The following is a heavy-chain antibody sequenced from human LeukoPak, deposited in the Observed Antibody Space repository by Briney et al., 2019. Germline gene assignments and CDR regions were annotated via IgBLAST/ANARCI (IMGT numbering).Heavy chain of an antibody. CDR3: ATLPPWGIAAANFDY. V-gene: IGHV1-24*01. J-gene: IGHJ4*02. CDR1: EYTLTELS. CDR2: FDPEDGET. Sequence: ASVKVSCKVSEYTLTELSMHWVRQAPGKGLEWMGGFDPEDGETIYAQKFQGRVTMTEDTSTDTAYMELSSLRSEDTAVYYCATLPPWGIAAANFDYWGQGTLVTVSS. D-gene: IGHD6-13*01.